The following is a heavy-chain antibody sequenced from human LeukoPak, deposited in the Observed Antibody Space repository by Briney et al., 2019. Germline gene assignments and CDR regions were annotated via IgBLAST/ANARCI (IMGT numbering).Heavy chain of an antibody. CDR3: ARVFGWVHSSGWDTADDAFDI. V-gene: IGHV6-1*01. CDR1: GDSVSSNSAA. Sequence: SQTLSLTCAISGDSVSSNSAAWNWIRQSPSRGLEWLGRTYYRSKWYNDYAVSVKSRITINPDTSKNQFSLQLNSVTPEDTAVYYCARVFGWVHSSGWDTADDAFDIWGQGTMVTVSS. J-gene: IGHJ3*02. CDR2: TYYRSKWYN. D-gene: IGHD6-19*01.